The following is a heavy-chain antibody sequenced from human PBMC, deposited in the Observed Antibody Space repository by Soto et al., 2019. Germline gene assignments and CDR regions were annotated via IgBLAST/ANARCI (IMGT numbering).Heavy chain of an antibody. V-gene: IGHV1-8*01. CDR3: ARGPPYYFWSGLSWFDP. J-gene: IGHJ5*02. CDR1: GYTFTSYD. D-gene: IGHD3-3*01. Sequence: QVQLVQSGAEVKKPGASVKVSCKASGYTFTSYDINWVRQATGQGLEWMGWMNPNSGNTGYAQKFQGRVTMTRNTSIRTAYMELSSLRSEDTAVYYCARGPPYYFWSGLSWFDPWGQGTLVTVSS. CDR2: MNPNSGNT.